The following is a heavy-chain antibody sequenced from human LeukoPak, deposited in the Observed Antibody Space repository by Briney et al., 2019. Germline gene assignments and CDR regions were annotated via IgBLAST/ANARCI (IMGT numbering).Heavy chain of an antibody. Sequence: SQTLSLTCTVSGASISSGGYYWSWIRQPPGKGLEWIGYIYHSGSTYYSPSLESRFTISVDRPKNQFFLNVTSLTAADTAVYYCARSRQASGLFNSWGQGTLVVVSS. CDR1: GASISSGGYY. D-gene: IGHD3-10*01. CDR3: ARSRQASGLFNS. V-gene: IGHV4-30-2*01. J-gene: IGHJ5*01. CDR2: IYHSGST.